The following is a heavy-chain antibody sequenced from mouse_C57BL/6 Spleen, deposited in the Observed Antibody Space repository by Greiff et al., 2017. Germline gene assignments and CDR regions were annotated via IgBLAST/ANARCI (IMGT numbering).Heavy chain of an antibody. Sequence: VQLVESGPGLVAPSQSLSITCTVSGFSLTGYGVNWVRQPPGKGLEWLGMIWGDGSTDYNSALKSRLSISKDNSKSQVFLKMNSLQTDDTARYYCARARWLLPPYAMDYWGQGTSVTVSS. CDR3: ARARWLLPPYAMDY. CDR1: GFSLTGYG. V-gene: IGHV2-6-7*01. D-gene: IGHD2-3*01. J-gene: IGHJ4*01. CDR2: IWGDGST.